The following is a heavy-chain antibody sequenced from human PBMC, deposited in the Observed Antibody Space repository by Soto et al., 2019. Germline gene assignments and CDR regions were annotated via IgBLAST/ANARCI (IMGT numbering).Heavy chain of an antibody. D-gene: IGHD5-18*01. CDR2: IYYSGST. CDR1: GGSISSGDYY. V-gene: IGHV4-30-4*01. J-gene: IGHJ4*02. CDR3: ARGLDTAMVVFDY. Sequence: ASETLSLTCTVSGGSISSGDYYWSWIRQPPGKGLEWIGYIYYSGSTYYNPSLKSRVTISVDTSKNQFSLKLSSVTAADTAVYYCARGLDTAMVVFDYWGQGTLVTVSS.